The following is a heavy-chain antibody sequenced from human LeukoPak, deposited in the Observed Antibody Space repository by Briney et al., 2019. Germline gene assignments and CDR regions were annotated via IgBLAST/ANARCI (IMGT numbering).Heavy chain of an antibody. Sequence: SETLPLTCAVYGGSFSGYYWSWIRQPPGKGLEWIGEINHSGSTNYNPSLKSRVTISVDTSKNQFSLKLSSVTAADTAVYYCARTYYDYVLGSYPPNWLDPWGQGTLVNVPS. V-gene: IGHV4-34*01. CDR1: GGSFSGYY. J-gene: IGHJ5*02. CDR2: INHSGST. CDR3: ARTYYDYVLGSYPPNWLDP. D-gene: IGHD3-16*02.